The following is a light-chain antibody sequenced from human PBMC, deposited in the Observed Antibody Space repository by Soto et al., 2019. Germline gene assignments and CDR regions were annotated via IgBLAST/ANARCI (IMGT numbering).Light chain of an antibody. Sequence: QSVLTQPPSVSAAPGQKVTISCSGSGSNIGNNHVSWYQQFPGTAPKLLIYENTRRPSGIPDRFSGSKSGTSATLGITGLQTGDEADYYCGTWDSSLSAYVFGTGTKLTVL. CDR3: GTWDSSLSAYV. CDR2: ENT. J-gene: IGLJ1*01. V-gene: IGLV1-51*02. CDR1: GSNIGNNH.